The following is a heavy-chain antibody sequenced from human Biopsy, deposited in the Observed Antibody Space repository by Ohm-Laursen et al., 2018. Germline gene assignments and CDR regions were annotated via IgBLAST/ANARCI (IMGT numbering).Heavy chain of an antibody. Sequence: GASVKVSCKPSGYTFTAHYVHWVRQAPGQGLEGMGWINPNSGAPSYSQNFQGRVTLTRDTSTSTAHMELSNLRSDDTAVYFCARDMSLVTTSSNDALDVWGQGTMVTVSS. J-gene: IGHJ3*01. D-gene: IGHD1-1*01. CDR2: INPNSGAP. V-gene: IGHV1-2*02. CDR1: GYTFTAHY. CDR3: ARDMSLVTTSSNDALDV.